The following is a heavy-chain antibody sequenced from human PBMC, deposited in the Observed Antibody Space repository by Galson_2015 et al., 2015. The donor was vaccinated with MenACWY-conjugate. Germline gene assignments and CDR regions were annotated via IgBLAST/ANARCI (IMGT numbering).Heavy chain of an antibody. V-gene: IGHV4-59*12. CDR1: GGSIRSDY. D-gene: IGHD6-19*01. CDR2: IYYSGST. J-gene: IGHJ3*02. Sequence: ETLSLPCPVSGGSIRSDYWRWIRRPPVRGLEWIGYIYYSGSTSYNPSLKSRVTISVDTSKNQSPLQLDSVTREDTAVYYCASAVVPISVAGSDDASDIWGHGTMVTVS. CDR3: ASAVVPISVAGSDDASDI.